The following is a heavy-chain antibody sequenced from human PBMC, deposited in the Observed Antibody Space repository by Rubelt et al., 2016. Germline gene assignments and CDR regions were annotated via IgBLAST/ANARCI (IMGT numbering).Heavy chain of an antibody. V-gene: IGHV3-74*01. J-gene: IGHJ6*02. CDR2: INSDGSST. CDR1: GFTFSNYW. Sequence: CTASGFTFSNYWMHGVRQAPGKGLVWVSRINSDGSSTGYTDSVKARFTISRDNDKTTLYLQMNSLRAEDTAVYYCAREGSYYYYGMDVWGQGTTVTVSS. CDR3: AREGSYYYYGMDV.